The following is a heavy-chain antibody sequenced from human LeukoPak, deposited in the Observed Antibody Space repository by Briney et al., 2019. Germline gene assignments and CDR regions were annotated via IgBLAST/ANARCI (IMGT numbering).Heavy chain of an antibody. D-gene: IGHD6-19*01. Sequence: SETLSLTCAVYGGSFSGYYWSWIRQPPGKGLEWIGEINHSGSTNYNPSLKSRVTISVDTSKNLFSLKLSSVTAADTAVYYCARGGLEWLVQTPLDYWGQGTLVTVSS. V-gene: IGHV4-34*01. CDR2: INHSGST. CDR3: ARGGLEWLVQTPLDY. CDR1: GGSFSGYY. J-gene: IGHJ4*02.